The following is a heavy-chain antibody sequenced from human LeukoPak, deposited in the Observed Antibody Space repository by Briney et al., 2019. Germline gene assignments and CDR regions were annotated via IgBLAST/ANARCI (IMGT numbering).Heavy chain of an antibody. V-gene: IGHV3-33*01. CDR3: ARDLSSSWSPGV. Sequence: GRSLRLSCITSGFTFSNYGFHWVRQAPGKGLEWTAAIWYDGNNQYYPDSVKGRFTISRDNSKNTIYLQMNSLRIEDTAMYYCARDLSSSWSPGVWGQGTMVSVSS. D-gene: IGHD6-13*01. J-gene: IGHJ3*01. CDR1: GFTFSNYG. CDR2: IWYDGNNQ.